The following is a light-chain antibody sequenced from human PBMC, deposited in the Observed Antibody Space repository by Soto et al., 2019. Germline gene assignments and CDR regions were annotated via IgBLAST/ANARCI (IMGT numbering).Light chain of an antibody. CDR1: STDIGAGYD. Sequence: QAVVAQPPSVSGAPGQRVTISCTGSSTDIGAGYDVHWYQQLPGAAPKLLIYGNANRPSGVPDRFSGSKSDTSASLAITGLQPEDEADYYCESFDSSLRGEVFGGGNKLTVL. CDR3: ESFDSSLRGEV. V-gene: IGLV1-40*01. J-gene: IGLJ3*02. CDR2: GNA.